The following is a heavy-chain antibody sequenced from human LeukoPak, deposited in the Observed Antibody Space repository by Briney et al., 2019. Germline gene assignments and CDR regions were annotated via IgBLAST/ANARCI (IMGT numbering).Heavy chain of an antibody. CDR1: GFTFSNYD. CDR2: FHTAGDT. Sequence: PRGSLRLSCAASGFTFSNYDMHWVRQATGKGLEWVSAFHTAGDTHYSGSVKGRFATSRENAKNSFYLQMNNLRAGDTAVYYCARGSCSSSSCYERLNGLDVWGQGTPVTVSS. J-gene: IGHJ6*02. V-gene: IGHV3-13*01. CDR3: ARGSCSSSSCYERLNGLDV. D-gene: IGHD2-2*01.